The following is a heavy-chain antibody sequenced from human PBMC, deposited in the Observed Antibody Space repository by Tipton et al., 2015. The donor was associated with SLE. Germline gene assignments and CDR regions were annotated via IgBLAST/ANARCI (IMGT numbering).Heavy chain of an antibody. CDR3: ARDPPSSYYYGMDV. V-gene: IGHV4-39*07. Sequence: TLSLTCTVSGHSISNGDYYWSWIRQPPGKGLEWIGSVFYSGSTHYNPSLRSRVTISVDTSKNQFSLKLSSVTAADTAVYFCARDPPSSYYYGMDVWGRGATVTVSS. D-gene: IGHD3-10*01. CDR1: GHSISNGDYY. J-gene: IGHJ6*02. CDR2: VFYSGST.